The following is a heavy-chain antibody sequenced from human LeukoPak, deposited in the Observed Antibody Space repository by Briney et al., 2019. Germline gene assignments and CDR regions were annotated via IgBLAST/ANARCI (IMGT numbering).Heavy chain of an antibody. J-gene: IGHJ5*02. V-gene: IGHV4-59*01. CDR2: IYYSGST. CDR3: ARVVARSSWSNWFDP. D-gene: IGHD6-13*01. Sequence: SETLSLTCTVSGGSISSYYWSWIRQPPGKGLGWIGYIYYSGSTNYNPSLKSRVTISVDTSKNQFSLKLSSVTAADTAVYYCARVVARSSWSNWFDPWGQGTLVTVSS. CDR1: GGSISSYY.